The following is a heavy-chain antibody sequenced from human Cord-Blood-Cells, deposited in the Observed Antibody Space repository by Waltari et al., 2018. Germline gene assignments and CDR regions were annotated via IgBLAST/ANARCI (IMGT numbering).Heavy chain of an antibody. D-gene: IGHD6-19*01. J-gene: IGHJ4*02. CDR2: TYYRSKWYN. CDR1: GDSVSRNSAA. CDR3: ASGQDSSGWFDY. Sequence: QVQLQQSGPGLVKPSQTLPLTCAISGDSVSRNSAAGNWLMQSPSRGLEWLGRTYYRSKWYNDYAVSVKSRITINPDTSKNQFSLQLNSVTPEDTAVYYCASGQDSSGWFDYWGQGTLVTVSS. V-gene: IGHV6-1*01.